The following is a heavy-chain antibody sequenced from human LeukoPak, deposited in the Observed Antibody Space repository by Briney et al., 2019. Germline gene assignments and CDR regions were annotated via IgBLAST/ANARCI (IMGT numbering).Heavy chain of an antibody. Sequence: PGGSLRLSCSASGFTFSDYWMMWVRQAPGKGLEWVGNIRQDDSEKNYVDSVKGRFTISRDNSKNTLYLQMNSLRAEDTAVYYCAKEDRDGYNRLGMDVWGQGTTVTVSS. V-gene: IGHV3-7*03. CDR3: AKEDRDGYNRLGMDV. CDR1: GFTFSDYW. D-gene: IGHD5-24*01. J-gene: IGHJ6*02. CDR2: IRQDDSEK.